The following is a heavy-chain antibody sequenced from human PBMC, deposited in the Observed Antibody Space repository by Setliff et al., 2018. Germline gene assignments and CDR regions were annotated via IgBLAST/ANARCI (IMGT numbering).Heavy chain of an antibody. J-gene: IGHJ4*02. CDR2: IYYSGST. D-gene: IGHD3-22*01. Sequence: PSETLSLTCTVSGGSISSSSYYWGWIRQPPGKGLEWIGSIYYSGSTYYNPSLKIRVTISVDTSKNQFSLKLSSVTAADTAVSYCARHPHYDSSGYLDYWGQGTLVTVSS. CDR1: GGSISSSSYY. CDR3: ARHPHYDSSGYLDY. V-gene: IGHV4-39*01.